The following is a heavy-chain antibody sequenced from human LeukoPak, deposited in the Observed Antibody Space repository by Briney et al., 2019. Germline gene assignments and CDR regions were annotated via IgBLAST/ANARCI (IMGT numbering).Heavy chain of an antibody. CDR3: ARDKTGGEFDY. D-gene: IGHD3-16*01. J-gene: IGHJ4*02. CDR2: IYYSGST. Sequence: SQTLSLTCTVSGGSISSGGYYWSWIRQHPGKGLERIGYIYYSGSTYYNPSLKSRVTISVDTSKNQFSLKLSSVTAADTAVYYCARDKTGGEFDYWGQGTLVTVSS. CDR1: GGSISSGGYY. V-gene: IGHV4-31*03.